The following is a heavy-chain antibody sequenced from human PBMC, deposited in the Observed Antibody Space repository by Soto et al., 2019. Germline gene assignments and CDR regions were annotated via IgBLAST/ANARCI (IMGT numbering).Heavy chain of an antibody. CDR1: GYSFTSYW. CDR3: ARLDDYGGNSFAFDI. J-gene: IGHJ3*02. D-gene: IGHD4-17*01. Sequence: PGESLKISCKGSGYSFTSYWIGWVRQMPGKGLEWMGIIYPGDSDTRYSPSFQGQVTISADKSISTAYLQWSSLKASDTAMYYCARLDDYGGNSFAFDIWGQGTMVTVSS. CDR2: IYPGDSDT. V-gene: IGHV5-51*01.